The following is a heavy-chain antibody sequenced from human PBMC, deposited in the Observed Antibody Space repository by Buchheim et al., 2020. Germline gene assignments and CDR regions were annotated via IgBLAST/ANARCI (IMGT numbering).Heavy chain of an antibody. CDR2: ISYDGSNK. V-gene: IGHV3-30*18. CDR3: GKGISMRAVVTCMDV. J-gene: IGHJ6*02. CDR1: GFTFSSYG. Sequence: QVQLVESGGGVVQPGGSLRLSCAASGFTFSSYGMHWVRQAPGKGLEWVTVISYDGSNKHYADSVTGRFTISRDNSKNTLNLQMNSLRAEDTAVYYCGKGISMRAVVTCMDVWGQGTT. D-gene: IGHD3-22*01.